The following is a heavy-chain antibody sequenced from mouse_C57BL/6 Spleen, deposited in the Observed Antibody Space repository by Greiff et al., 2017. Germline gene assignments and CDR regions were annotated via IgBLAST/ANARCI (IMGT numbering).Heavy chain of an antibody. CDR2: IDPETGDT. V-gene: IGHV14-4*01. J-gene: IGHJ2*01. D-gene: IGHD3-2*02. CDR1: GFNIKDDY. Sequence: VQLQQSGAELVRPGASVKLSCTASGFNIKDDYMHWVKQRPEQGLEWIGWIDPETGDTEYASKFQGKATITADTSSNTAYLQLSSLTSEDTAVYYCTREGLQLRLRGFDYWGQGTTLTVSS. CDR3: TREGLQLRLRGFDY.